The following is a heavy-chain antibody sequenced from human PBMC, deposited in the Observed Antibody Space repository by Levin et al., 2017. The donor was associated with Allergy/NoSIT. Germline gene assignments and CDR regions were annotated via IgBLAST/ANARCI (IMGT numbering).Heavy chain of an antibody. J-gene: IGHJ4*02. CDR2: IYYSGST. CDR1: GGSISSSSYY. CDR3: EAAGWLQLKYFDY. D-gene: IGHD5-24*01. Sequence: SETLSLTCTVSGGSISSSSYYWGWIRQPPGKGLEWIGSIYYSGSTYYNPSLKSRVTISVDTSKNQFSLKLSSVTAADTAVYYCEAAGWLQLKYFDYWGQGTLVTVSS. V-gene: IGHV4-39*01.